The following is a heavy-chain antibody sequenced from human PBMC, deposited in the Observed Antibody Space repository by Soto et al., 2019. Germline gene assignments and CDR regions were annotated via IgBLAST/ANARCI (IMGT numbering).Heavy chain of an antibody. CDR1: GFTFSSYS. J-gene: IGHJ5*02. CDR3: ARETGQQLVRHNCFDP. V-gene: IGHV3-21*01. D-gene: IGHD6-13*01. CDR2: ISSSSSYI. Sequence: EVQLVESGGGLVKPGGSLRLSCAASGFTFSSYSMNWVRQAPGKGLEWVSSISSSSSYIYYADSVKGRFTISRDNAKNSLYLHMNSLRAENTAVYYCARETGQQLVRHNCFDPWGQGTLVTVSS.